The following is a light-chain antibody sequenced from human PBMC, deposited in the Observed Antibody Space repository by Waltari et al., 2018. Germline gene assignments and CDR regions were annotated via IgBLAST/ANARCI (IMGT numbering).Light chain of an antibody. CDR2: HNN. J-gene: IGLJ3*02. Sequence: YQQLPGRAPDLLYYHNNNRPSGVPDRFSGSKSDTSASLAITGLQAEDEADYYGQSFDRSLTSWVFGGGTKLTVL. V-gene: IGLV1-40*01. CDR3: QSFDRSLTSWV.